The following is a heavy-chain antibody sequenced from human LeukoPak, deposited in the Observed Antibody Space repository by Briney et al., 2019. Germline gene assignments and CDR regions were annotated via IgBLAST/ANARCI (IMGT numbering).Heavy chain of an antibody. D-gene: IGHD3-16*01. CDR3: ARRFAGGSDSLDY. V-gene: IGHV4-59*08. CDR2: IYYSGST. CDR1: GGSISSYY. J-gene: IGHJ4*02. Sequence: SETLSLTCTVSGGSISSYYWNWIRQPPGKGLEWIGYIYYSGSTNYNPSLKSRVTISVDTSKNQFSLKLSSVTAADTAVYYCARRFAGGSDSLDYWGRGTLVTVSS.